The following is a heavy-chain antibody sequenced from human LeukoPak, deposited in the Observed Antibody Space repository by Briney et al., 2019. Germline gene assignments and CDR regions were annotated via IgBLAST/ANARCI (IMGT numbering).Heavy chain of an antibody. D-gene: IGHD4-17*01. CDR3: ARSGFYGDYTFYY. CDR2: IYYSGST. J-gene: IGHJ4*02. Sequence: SETLSLTCTVSGGSISSYYWSWIRQPPGKGLEWIGYIYYSGSTNYNPSLKSRVTISVDTSKNQFSLKLSSVTAADAAVYYCARSGFYGDYTFYYRGQGTLVTVSS. CDR1: GGSISSYY. V-gene: IGHV4-59*01.